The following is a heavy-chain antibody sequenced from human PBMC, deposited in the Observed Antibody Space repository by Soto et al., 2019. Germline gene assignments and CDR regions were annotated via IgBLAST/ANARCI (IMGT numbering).Heavy chain of an antibody. CDR3: ARALEDYYDSSGPKGYYYYYGMDV. D-gene: IGHD3-22*01. CDR1: GYTFTSYY. J-gene: IGHJ6*02. Sequence: ASVKVSCNASGYTFTSYYMHLVRQAPGQGLEWMGIINPSGGSTSYAQKFQGRVTMTRDTSTSTVYMELSSLRSEDTAVYYCARALEDYYDSSGPKGYYYYYGMDVWGQGTTVTVSS. CDR2: INPSGGST. V-gene: IGHV1-46*01.